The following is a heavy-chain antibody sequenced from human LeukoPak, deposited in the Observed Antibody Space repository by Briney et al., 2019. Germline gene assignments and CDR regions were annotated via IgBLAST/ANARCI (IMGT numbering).Heavy chain of an antibody. CDR1: GFTVTSNY. D-gene: IGHD3-22*01. J-gene: IGHJ4*02. V-gene: IGHV3-53*01. CDR3: AREVNYYDSSEASRTYFDY. CDR2: IYSDGTT. Sequence: GGSLRLSCAASGFTVTSNYLSWVRQAPGKGLEWVSVIYSDGTTYYADSVKGRFTISRDSSKNTLYLQMNSLRAEDTAVYYCAREVNYYDSSEASRTYFDYWGQGTLVTVSS.